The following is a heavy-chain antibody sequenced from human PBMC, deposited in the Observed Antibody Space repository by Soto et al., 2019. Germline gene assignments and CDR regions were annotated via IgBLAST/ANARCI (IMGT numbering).Heavy chain of an antibody. J-gene: IGHJ1*01. V-gene: IGHV2-5*02. D-gene: IGHD3-22*01. CDR2: IYWDDDK. CDR3: AHRRYYYDSSGYYYAYFQH. Sequence: QITLKESGPTLVKPTQTLTLTCTFSGFSLSTSGVGVGWIRQPPGKALEWLALIYWDDDKRYSPSLKSRLTIPKDTSKNQVVLTMTNMDPVDTATYYCAHRRYYYDSSGYYYAYFQHWGQGTLVTVSS. CDR1: GFSLSTSGVG.